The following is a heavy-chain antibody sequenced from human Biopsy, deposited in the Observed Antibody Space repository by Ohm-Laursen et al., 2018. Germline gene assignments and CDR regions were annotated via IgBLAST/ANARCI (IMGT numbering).Heavy chain of an antibody. V-gene: IGHV4-31*01. Sequence: TLSLTCSVSGGSINSGGHFWGWVRQSPGKGLEWIGYIYDNGDTYYNPSLMSLVSISVDTSRNQVSLTLSSVTAADTAVYYCARDSGILNYGNFKYYHYYGMDVWGQGTKVTVSS. CDR2: IYDNGDT. CDR1: GGSINSGGHF. D-gene: IGHD4-11*01. J-gene: IGHJ6*02. CDR3: ARDSGILNYGNFKYYHYYGMDV.